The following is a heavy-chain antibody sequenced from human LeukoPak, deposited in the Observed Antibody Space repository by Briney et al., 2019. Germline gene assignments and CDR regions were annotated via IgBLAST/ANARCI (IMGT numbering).Heavy chain of an antibody. CDR3: ARGVGYYYDSSADY. Sequence: GGSLRLSCVASGFTFSTYRMSWVRQAPGKGLVWVANIIQDGSAKNYVDSVKGRFTISRDNAKNSLYLQMNSLRAEDTAVYYCARGVGYYYDSSADYWGQGTLVIVSS. V-gene: IGHV3-7*02. CDR1: GFTFSTYR. J-gene: IGHJ4*02. CDR2: IIQDGSAK. D-gene: IGHD3-22*01.